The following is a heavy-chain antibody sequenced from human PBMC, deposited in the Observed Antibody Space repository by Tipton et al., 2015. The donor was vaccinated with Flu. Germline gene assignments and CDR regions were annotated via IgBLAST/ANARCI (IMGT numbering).Heavy chain of an antibody. J-gene: IGHJ4*02. CDR2: IYYSGST. V-gene: IGHV4-39*07. CDR1: GGSISSSSYY. CDR3: AGDGQGSAFDY. Sequence: TLSLTCTVPGGSISSSSYYWGWIRQPPGKGLEWIGSIYYSGSTYYNPPLKSRVTISVDTSKNQFSLKLSSVTAAETAAYYCAGDGQGSAFDYWGQGTLVTVSS. D-gene: IGHD3-10*01.